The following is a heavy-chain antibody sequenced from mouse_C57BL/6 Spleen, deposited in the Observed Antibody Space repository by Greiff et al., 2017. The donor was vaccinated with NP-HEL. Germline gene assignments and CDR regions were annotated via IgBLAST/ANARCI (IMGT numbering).Heavy chain of an antibody. J-gene: IGHJ1*03. D-gene: IGHD2-5*01. CDR3: ARQGDSNYVLWYFDV. V-gene: IGHV5-17*01. CDR2: ISSGSSTI. CDR1: GFTFSDYG. Sequence: EVKLVESGGGLVKPGGSLKLSCAASGFTFSDYGMHWVRQAPEKGLEWVAYISSGSSTIYYADTVKGRFTISRDNAKNTLFLQMTSLRSEDTAMYYCARQGDSNYVLWYFDVWGTGTTVTVAS.